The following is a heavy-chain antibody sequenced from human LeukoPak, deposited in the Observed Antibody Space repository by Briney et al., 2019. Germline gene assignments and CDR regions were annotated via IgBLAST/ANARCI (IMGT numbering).Heavy chain of an antibody. J-gene: IGHJ2*01. D-gene: IGHD3-22*01. CDR3: ASQGGYYDSSGYSTPYWYFDL. Sequence: PSQTLSLTCTVSGGSISSGGYYWSWIRQHPGKGLEWIGYIYYSGSTYYNPSLKSRVTISVDTSKNQFSLKLSSVTAADTAVYYCASQGGYYDSSGYSTPYWYFDLWGRGTLVTVSS. CDR1: GGSISSGGYY. CDR2: IYYSGST. V-gene: IGHV4-31*03.